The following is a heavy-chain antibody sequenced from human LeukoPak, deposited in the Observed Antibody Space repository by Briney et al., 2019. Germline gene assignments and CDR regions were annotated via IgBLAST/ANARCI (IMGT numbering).Heavy chain of an antibody. CDR1: GFTFSSYW. CDR3: ARDPSTVDSSSWYGIGNY. V-gene: IGHV3-21*01. Sequence: GGSLRLSCAASGFTFSSYWMSWVRQAPGKGLEWVSSISSSSSYIYYADSVKGRFTISRDNAKNSLYLQMNSLRAEDTAVYYCARDPSTVDSSSWYGIGNYWGQGTLVTVSS. J-gene: IGHJ4*02. D-gene: IGHD6-13*01. CDR2: ISSSSSYI.